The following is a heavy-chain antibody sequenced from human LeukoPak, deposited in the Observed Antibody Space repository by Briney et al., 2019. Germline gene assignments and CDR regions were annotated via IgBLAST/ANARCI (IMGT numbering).Heavy chain of an antibody. CDR1: GGSISSSY. CDR2: MYTSGST. J-gene: IGHJ4*02. Sequence: PSETLSLTRTVSGGSISSSYWSWIRQPAGKGLEWIGRMYTSGSTNYNPSFKSRVTISVDKSKNQFSLKLSSVTAADTAVYYCAGEEGVAGPGDYFNYWGQGTLVTVSS. CDR3: AGEEGVAGPGDYFNY. V-gene: IGHV4-4*07. D-gene: IGHD6-19*01.